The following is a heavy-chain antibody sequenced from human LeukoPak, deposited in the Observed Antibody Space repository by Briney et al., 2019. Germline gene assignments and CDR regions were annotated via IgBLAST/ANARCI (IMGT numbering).Heavy chain of an antibody. V-gene: IGHV1-24*01. CDR3: ATGTTAPDY. J-gene: IGHJ4*02. CDR2: FDPEDGET. Sequence: GASVKVSCKVSGYTLTELSMHWVRQAPGKGVKWLEGFDPEDGETIYAQKSQGRVTMTEDTSTDTAYMELSSLRSEDTAVYYCATGTTAPDYWGQGTLVTVSS. D-gene: IGHD4-17*01. CDR1: GYTLTELS.